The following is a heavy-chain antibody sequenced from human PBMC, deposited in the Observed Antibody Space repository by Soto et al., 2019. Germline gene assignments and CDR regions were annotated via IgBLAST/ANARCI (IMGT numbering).Heavy chain of an antibody. Sequence: PSETLSLTCTVSGVSISSSSYYWGWIRQPPGKGLEWIGSIYYSGSTYYNPSLKSRVTLSVDTSKNQFSLKLSSVTAADTAVYYCARKNNVWGQGTTVTVSS. J-gene: IGHJ6*02. CDR3: ARKNNV. V-gene: IGHV4-39*01. CDR1: GVSISSSSYY. CDR2: IYYSGST.